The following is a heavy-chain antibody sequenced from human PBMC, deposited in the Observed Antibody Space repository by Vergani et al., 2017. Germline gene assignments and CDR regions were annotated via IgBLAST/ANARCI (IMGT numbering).Heavy chain of an antibody. J-gene: IGHJ4*02. CDR3: AKDNIVATMSFGY. CDR1: GFTFSSYG. D-gene: IGHD5-12*01. Sequence: QVQLVESGGGVVQPGRSLRLSCAASGFTFSSYGMHWVRQAPGKGLEWVAVISYDGSNKYYADSVKGRFTISRDNSKNTLYRQMNSLRAEDTAVYYCAKDNIVATMSFGYWGQGTLVTVSS. CDR2: ISYDGSNK. V-gene: IGHV3-30*18.